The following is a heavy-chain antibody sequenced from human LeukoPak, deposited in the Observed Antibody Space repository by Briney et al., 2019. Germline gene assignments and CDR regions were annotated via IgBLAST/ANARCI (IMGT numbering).Heavy chain of an antibody. CDR1: GYTFTSYA. CDR3: ARDRRGFWFDP. J-gene: IGHJ5*02. Sequence: ASVKVSCKASGYTFTSYAVHWVRQAPGQRLEWMGWINAGNGNTKYSQKFQGRVTITRDTSAGTAYMELSSLRSEDTAVYYCARDRRGFWFDPWGQGTLVTVSS. D-gene: IGHD1-26*01. CDR2: INAGNGNT. V-gene: IGHV1-3*01.